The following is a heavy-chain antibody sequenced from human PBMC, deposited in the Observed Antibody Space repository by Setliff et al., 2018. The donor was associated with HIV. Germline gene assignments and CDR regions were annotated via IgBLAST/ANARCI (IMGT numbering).Heavy chain of an antibody. CDR1: GGTFSSYS. V-gene: IGHV1-69*13. J-gene: IGHJ6*02. Sequence: SVKVSCKASGGTFSSYSINWVRQAPGQGLEWMGGIIPIYGTLIYAQKFQGRVTITADESTSTAYMELSSLRSEDTAVYYCARGDYGSGSYYPYYFYYGMDVWGQGTTVTVSS. D-gene: IGHD3-10*01. CDR3: ARGDYGSGSYYPYYFYYGMDV. CDR2: IIPIYGTL.